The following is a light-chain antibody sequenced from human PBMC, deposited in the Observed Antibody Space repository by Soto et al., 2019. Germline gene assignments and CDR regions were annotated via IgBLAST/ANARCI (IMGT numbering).Light chain of an antibody. V-gene: IGKV3-15*01. CDR2: GIS. CDR1: QSVNSN. CDR3: QQYSKWPIT. J-gene: IGKJ5*01. Sequence: EMVMTQSPSILSLSPVESAALSCSASQSVNSNYLAWYQQHPGQPPRLLIYGISTRATGIPARFSGSGSGTEFSLTISSLQSEDFAVYYCQQYSKWPITFGQGTRLEIK.